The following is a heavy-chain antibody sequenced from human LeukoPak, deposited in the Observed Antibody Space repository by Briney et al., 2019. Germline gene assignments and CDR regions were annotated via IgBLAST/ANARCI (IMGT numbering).Heavy chain of an antibody. J-gene: IGHJ4*02. CDR2: ISWNSGSI. D-gene: IGHD5-18*01. CDR3: ATGAGSDTAIPPFDY. V-gene: IGHV3-9*03. Sequence: PGRSLRLSCAASGFTFDDYAMHWVRQAPGKGLEWVSGISWNSGSIGYADSVKGRFTISRDNAKNSLYLQMNSLRAEDMALYYCATGAGSDTAIPPFDYWGQGTLVTVSS. CDR1: GFTFDDYA.